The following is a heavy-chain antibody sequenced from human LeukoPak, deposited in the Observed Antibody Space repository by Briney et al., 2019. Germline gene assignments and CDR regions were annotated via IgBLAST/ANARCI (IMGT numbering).Heavy chain of an antibody. CDR2: INPSGGST. V-gene: IGHV1-46*01. J-gene: IGHJ4*02. CDR3: ARVRNYYDSSGSMYYFDY. CDR1: GYTFTSYY. Sequence: ASVKVSCKASGYTFTSYYMHWVRQAPGQGLEWMGIINPSGGSTSYAQKFQGRVTMTKDTSTSTVYMELSSLRSEDTAVYYCARVRNYYDSSGSMYYFDYWGQGTLVTVSS. D-gene: IGHD3-22*01.